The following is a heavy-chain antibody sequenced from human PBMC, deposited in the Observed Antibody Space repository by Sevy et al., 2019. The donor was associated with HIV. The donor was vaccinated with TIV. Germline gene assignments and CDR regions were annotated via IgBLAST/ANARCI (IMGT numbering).Heavy chain of an antibody. CDR2: ISGSGGST. Sequence: GGSLRLSCAASGFTFNTHAMNWVRQAPGKGLEWVSAISGSGGSTYYADSVKGRFTISRDNSKNTLSLQMHSLRVEDTAVYYCAKDRAVLVGDAFDLWGQGTMVTVSS. J-gene: IGHJ3*01. CDR3: AKDRAVLVGDAFDL. V-gene: IGHV3-23*01. D-gene: IGHD2-15*01. CDR1: GFTFNTHA.